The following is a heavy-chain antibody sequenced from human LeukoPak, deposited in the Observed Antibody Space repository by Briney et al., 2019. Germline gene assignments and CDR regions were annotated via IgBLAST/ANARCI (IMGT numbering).Heavy chain of an antibody. CDR2: IIPIFGIA. D-gene: IGHD1-26*01. V-gene: IGHV1-69*04. CDR3: ARDRSESSSYGPFLDY. Sequence: ASVKVSCKASGGTFSSYAISWVRQAPGQGLEWMGRIIPIFGIANYAQKFQGRVTITADKSTSTAYMELSSLRSEDTAVYYCARDRSESSSYGPFLDYWGQGTLVTVSS. CDR1: GGTFSSYA. J-gene: IGHJ4*02.